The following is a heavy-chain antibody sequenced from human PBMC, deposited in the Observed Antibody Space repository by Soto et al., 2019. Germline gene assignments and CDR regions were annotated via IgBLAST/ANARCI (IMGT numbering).Heavy chain of an antibody. CDR3: ARDDGMLRDPGLDY. J-gene: IGHJ4*02. D-gene: IGHD3-10*01. CDR1: GFTFTSYA. Sequence: QVQLVESGGGVVQPGRSLRLSCAASGFTFTSYAMHWVRQAPGKGLEWVAIIWYDGGNKYYADSVKGRFTISRDNSKNTLYLQMNSLRGEDTAVYYCARDDGMLRDPGLDYWGQGTLVTVSS. V-gene: IGHV3-33*01. CDR2: IWYDGGNK.